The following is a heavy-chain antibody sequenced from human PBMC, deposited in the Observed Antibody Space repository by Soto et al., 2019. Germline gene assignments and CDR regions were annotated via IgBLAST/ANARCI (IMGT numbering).Heavy chain of an antibody. Sequence: ETLSLTCAVSGASISGSYYYWAWLRQSPGKGPEWIGSVFYTGFTSYNPSLESRVSVSVDTSKSQFSLKLSAVTAADTAVYYCATSQKGYNWSYFDYWGQGALVTVSS. CDR3: ATSQKGYNWSYFDY. CDR2: VFYTGFT. V-gene: IGHV4-39*01. J-gene: IGHJ4*02. CDR1: GASISGSYYY. D-gene: IGHD1-20*01.